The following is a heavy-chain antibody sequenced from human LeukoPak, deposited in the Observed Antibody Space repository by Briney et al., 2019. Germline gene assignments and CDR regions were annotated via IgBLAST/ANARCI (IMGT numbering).Heavy chain of an antibody. V-gene: IGHV1-69*04. CDR1: GGTFSSYA. Sequence: SVKVSCKASGGTFSSYAISWVRQAPGQGLERMGRIIPILGIANYAQKFQGRVTITADKSTSTAYMELSSLRSEDTAVYYCARVDTAMVIDYWGQGTLVTVSS. D-gene: IGHD5-18*01. CDR3: ARVDTAMVIDY. J-gene: IGHJ4*02. CDR2: IIPILGIA.